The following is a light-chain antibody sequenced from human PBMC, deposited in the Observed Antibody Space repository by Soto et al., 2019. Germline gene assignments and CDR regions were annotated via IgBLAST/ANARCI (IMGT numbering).Light chain of an antibody. J-gene: IGLJ2*01. CDR3: SSYTSSSTLV. CDR1: SSDVGGYNY. Sequence: QSALTQPASVSGSPGQSITISCTGTSSDVGGYNYVSWYQKHPGKAPKLMIYEVSNRPSGVSSRFSGSKSGNTASLTISGLQAEDEADYYCSSYTSSSTLVFGGGTKVTVL. CDR2: EVS. V-gene: IGLV2-14*01.